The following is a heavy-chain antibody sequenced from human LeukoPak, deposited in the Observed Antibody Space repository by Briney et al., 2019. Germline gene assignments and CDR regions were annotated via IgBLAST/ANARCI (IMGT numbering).Heavy chain of an antibody. Sequence: GGSLRLSCAASGFTFSSYAMSWVRQAPGKGLEWVAGISISGDNTKYADSVKGRFTISRDNSKNTLYPQMNSLRAEDTAVYYCVYYAYVWGSYPGDSWGQGTLVTVSS. CDR1: GFTFSSYA. CDR3: VYYAYVWGSYPGDS. D-gene: IGHD3-16*02. CDR2: ISISGDNT. J-gene: IGHJ4*02. V-gene: IGHV3-23*01.